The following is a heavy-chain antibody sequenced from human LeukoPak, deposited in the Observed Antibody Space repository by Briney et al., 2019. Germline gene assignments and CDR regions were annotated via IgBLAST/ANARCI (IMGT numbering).Heavy chain of an antibody. CDR3: ARKSASGNYPLDY. Sequence: ETLSLTCTVSGGSISNYYWNWIRQPPGKGLEWVSSIFPSGGEIHYADSVRGRFTISRDNSKSTLSLQMNSLRAEDTAIYYCARKSASGNYPLDYWGQGTLVTVSS. J-gene: IGHJ4*02. V-gene: IGHV3-53*01. CDR2: IFPSGGEI. D-gene: IGHD3-10*01. CDR1: GGSISNYY.